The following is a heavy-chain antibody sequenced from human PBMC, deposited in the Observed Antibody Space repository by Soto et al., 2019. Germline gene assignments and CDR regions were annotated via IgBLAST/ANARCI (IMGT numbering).Heavy chain of an antibody. J-gene: IGHJ4*02. Sequence: GGSLRLSCAASGFIINNYAMYWVRQAPGKGLQCVSAVSNSGKTYYADSVKGRFSVSRDTSNSMLHLQMNGLRAEDTAVYYCAKRRDASNSKYSDFDSWGQGTLVTVS. CDR3: AKRRDASNSKYSDFDS. CDR2: VSNSGKT. V-gene: IGHV3-23*01. CDR1: GFIINNYA. D-gene: IGHD3-22*01.